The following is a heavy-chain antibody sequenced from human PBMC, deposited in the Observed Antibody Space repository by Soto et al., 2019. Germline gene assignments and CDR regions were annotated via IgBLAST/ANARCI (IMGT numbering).Heavy chain of an antibody. CDR2: ISGSGRTT. Sequence: EVQLLESGGGLVQPGGSLRLSCAASGFTFGSHAINWLRQAPGRGLECVSSISGSGRTTYYADSVKGRFTASRDNSENTLYLQMNSLRAEDMALYYCATFRGPSYSYYYMDVWGKGTTVTVSS. J-gene: IGHJ6*03. CDR1: GFTFGSHA. CDR3: ATFRGPSYSYYYMDV. D-gene: IGHD3-16*01. V-gene: IGHV3-23*01.